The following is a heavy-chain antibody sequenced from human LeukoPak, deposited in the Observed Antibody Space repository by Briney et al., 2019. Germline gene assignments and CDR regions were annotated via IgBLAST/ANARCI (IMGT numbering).Heavy chain of an antibody. CDR2: IQNSATT. Sequence: SETLSLTCTVSGGSVNSGSYFWSWFRQPPGRGLEWIGYIQNSATTNYNPSLESRVTIFVDSSKDQFSLRVTSVTAADTAVYYCATDYSNFYGMDVWGQGTTVTVSS. V-gene: IGHV4-61*01. D-gene: IGHD4-11*01. CDR1: GGSVNSGSYF. J-gene: IGHJ6*02. CDR3: ATDYSNFYGMDV.